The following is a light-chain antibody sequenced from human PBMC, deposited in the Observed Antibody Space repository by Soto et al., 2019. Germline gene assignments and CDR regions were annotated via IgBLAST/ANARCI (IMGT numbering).Light chain of an antibody. CDR3: QHYNNWPPWT. J-gene: IGKJ1*01. V-gene: IGKV3-15*01. CDR1: QSVRSN. CDR2: GAS. Sequence: EIVMTQSPVTLSVSPGERATLSCRVSQSVRSNLAWYQQKPGQAPRLLIYGASTRATGAPARFSGSGSGTEFTLIISSLQSEDFAVYYCQHYNNWPPWTFGQGTKVEIK.